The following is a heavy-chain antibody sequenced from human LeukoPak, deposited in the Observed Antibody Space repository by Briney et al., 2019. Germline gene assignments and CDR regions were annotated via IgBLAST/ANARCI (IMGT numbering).Heavy chain of an antibody. V-gene: IGHV1-2*02. D-gene: IGHD2-2*01. J-gene: IGHJ4*02. Sequence: ASVKVSCKAAGYTLTGYYMHWLRQAPGQGLEWMGWINPNSGGTSYGQKIQGRVTMTRDTSNSTAYMELSKLRSDDTAVYYCARGRCSSRSCYLFDYWGQETLVTVSS. CDR1: GYTLTGYY. CDR3: ARGRCSSRSCYLFDY. CDR2: INPNSGGT.